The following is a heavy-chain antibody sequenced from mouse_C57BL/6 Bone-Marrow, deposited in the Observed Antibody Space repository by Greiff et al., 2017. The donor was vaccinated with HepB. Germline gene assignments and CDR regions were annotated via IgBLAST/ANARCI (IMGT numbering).Heavy chain of an antibody. CDR2: IYPGSGST. D-gene: IGHD2-3*01. J-gene: IGHJ3*01. CDR1: GYTFTSYW. CDR3: ARSKGYYDGYYVY. V-gene: IGHV1-55*01. Sequence: YLFNPFASVKISCKASGYTFTSYWITWVKQRPGQGLEWIGDIYPGSGSTNYNEKFKSKATLTVDTSSSTAYMQLSSLTSEDSAVYYCARSKGYYDGYYVYWGQGTLVTVSA.